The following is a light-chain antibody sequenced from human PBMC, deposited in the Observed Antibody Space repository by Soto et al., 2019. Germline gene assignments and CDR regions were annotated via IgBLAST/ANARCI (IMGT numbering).Light chain of an antibody. Sequence: QSVLTQPPSVSGAPGQRVTISCTGSSSNIGAGYDVHWYQQLPGTAPKLLIYGNSNRPSGVPDRFSGSKSGTSASLAITGLQAEDEADYYCQSYHSSLRGCVFGGGTKLTVL. CDR2: GNS. V-gene: IGLV1-40*01. CDR1: SSNIGAGYD. CDR3: QSYHSSLRGCV. J-gene: IGLJ3*02.